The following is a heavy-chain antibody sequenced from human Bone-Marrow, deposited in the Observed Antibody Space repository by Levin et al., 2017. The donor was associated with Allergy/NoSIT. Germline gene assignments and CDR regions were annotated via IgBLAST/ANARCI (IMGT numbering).Heavy chain of an antibody. V-gene: IGHV4-34*01. CDR3: ARTKIVVAIRDYWYFDL. Sequence: PSETLSLTCAVYGGSFSGYYWSWIRQPPGKGLEWIGEINHSGSTNYNPSLKSRVTISVDTSKNQFSLKLSSVTAADTAVYYCARTKIVVAIRDYWYFDLWGRGTLVTVSS. J-gene: IGHJ2*01. CDR2: INHSGST. CDR1: GGSFSGYY. D-gene: IGHD3-22*01.